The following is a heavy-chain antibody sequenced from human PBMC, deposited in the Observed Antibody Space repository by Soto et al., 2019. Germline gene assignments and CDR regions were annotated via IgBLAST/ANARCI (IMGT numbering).Heavy chain of an antibody. J-gene: IGHJ4*02. CDR1: GFTFSSYW. D-gene: IGHD3-3*01. V-gene: IGHV3-74*01. CDR2: VNSDGSDK. Sequence: EVQLVESGGGLVQPGGSLRLSCAASGFTFSSYWLHWVRQAPGKGLLWVSRVNSDGSDKSYADSVKGRFTISKDKAKNTLYLQKNSLRAEDAAVYYCARDGHDSVDLDYWGQGTLVTVSS. CDR3: ARDGHDSVDLDY.